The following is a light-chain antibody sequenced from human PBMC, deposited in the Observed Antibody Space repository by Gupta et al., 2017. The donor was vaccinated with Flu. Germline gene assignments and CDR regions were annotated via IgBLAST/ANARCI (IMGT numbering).Light chain of an antibody. J-gene: IGKJ5*01. Sequence: EIVMTQSPDTLSVSPGERATLSCRASQSVSSNLAWYQHKPGLAPRLLIYGASTRATGIADRSSGSGSGTEFTLTISSRQSEDFAVYYCQQYDDWPPLTFGQGTRLEIK. CDR2: GAS. V-gene: IGKV3-15*01. CDR3: QQYDDWPPLT. CDR1: QSVSSN.